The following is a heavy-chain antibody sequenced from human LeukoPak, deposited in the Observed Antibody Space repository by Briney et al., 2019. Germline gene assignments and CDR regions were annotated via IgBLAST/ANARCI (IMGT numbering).Heavy chain of an antibody. CDR2: IDGSGDDT. D-gene: IGHD3-9*01. CDR3: ARDLRGSIVRYFDY. Sequence: PGGSLRLSCAVSGLTFNNYAMSWVRQAPGKGLEWVAAIDGSGDDTYYAESVKGRFTISRDNSQNTLFLQVNSLRAEDTAVYYCARDLRGSIVRYFDYWGQGTLVTVSS. J-gene: IGHJ4*02. V-gene: IGHV3-23*01. CDR1: GLTFNNYA.